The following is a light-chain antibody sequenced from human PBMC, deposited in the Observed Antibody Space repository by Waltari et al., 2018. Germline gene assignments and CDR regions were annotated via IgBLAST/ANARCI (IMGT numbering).Light chain of an antibody. CDR1: QGIRND. Sequence: AIQMTQSPSSLSASVGDGVTITCRASQGIRNDLGWYQQKPGKAPTLLIYAASSLHSGVPSRFSGSGSGTYFTLTISSLQPEDFATYYCLQDYNYPWTFGQGTKVEIK. CDR2: AAS. V-gene: IGKV1-6*01. J-gene: IGKJ1*01. CDR3: LQDYNYPWT.